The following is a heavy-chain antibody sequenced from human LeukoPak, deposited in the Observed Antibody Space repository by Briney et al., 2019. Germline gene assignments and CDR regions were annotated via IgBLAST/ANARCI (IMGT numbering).Heavy chain of an antibody. CDR2: INPNSGGT. Sequence: ASVKVSCKASGYTFSDYYMHWVRQAPGQGLEWMGWINPNSGGTNYAQKFQGTVTMTRDTSISTAYMELSRLRSDDTAVYYCAKKGSGDYGLRYWGQGTLVTVSS. D-gene: IGHD4-17*01. V-gene: IGHV1-2*02. CDR1: GYTFSDYY. CDR3: AKKGSGDYGLRY. J-gene: IGHJ4*02.